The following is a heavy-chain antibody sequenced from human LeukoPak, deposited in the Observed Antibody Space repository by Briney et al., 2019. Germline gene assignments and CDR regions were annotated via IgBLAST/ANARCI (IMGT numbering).Heavy chain of an antibody. D-gene: IGHD7-27*01. J-gene: IGHJ4*02. V-gene: IGHV3-43*01. CDR3: AKANPWGYFDY. CDR1: GFTVGSNY. CDR2: ISWDGGST. Sequence: GGSLRLSCAASGFTVGSNYMSWVRQAPGKGLEWVSLISWDGGSTYYADSVKGRFAISRDNSKNSLYLQMNSLRTEDTALYYCAKANPWGYFDYWGQGTLVTVSS.